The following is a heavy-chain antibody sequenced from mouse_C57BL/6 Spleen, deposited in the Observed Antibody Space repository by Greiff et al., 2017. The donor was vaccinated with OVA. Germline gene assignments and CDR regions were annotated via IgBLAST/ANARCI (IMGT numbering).Heavy chain of an antibody. V-gene: IGHV1-39*01. Sequence: VHVKQSGPELVKPGASVKISCKASGYSFTDYNMNWVKQSNGKSLEWIGVINPNYGTTSYNQKFKGKATLTVDQSSSTAYMQLNSLTSEDSAVYYRARCYYYGSSYGDAMDYWGQGTSVTVSS. D-gene: IGHD1-1*01. J-gene: IGHJ4*01. CDR3: ARCYYYGSSYGDAMDY. CDR2: INPNYGTT. CDR1: GYSFTDYN.